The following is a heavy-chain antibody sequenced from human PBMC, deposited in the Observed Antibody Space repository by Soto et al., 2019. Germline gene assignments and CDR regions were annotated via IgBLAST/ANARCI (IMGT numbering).Heavy chain of an antibody. J-gene: IGHJ4*02. CDR3: VRGGGGGLFEH. Sequence: GGSLRLSCATSGFPFNDYYMTWIRQAPGKGLEWLSHISPKSTFRNYADSVKGRFTISRDDTESSLFLQMNSLGVDDTAVYSCVRGGGGGLFEHWGQGVLVTVSS. D-gene: IGHD2-21*01. V-gene: IGHV3-11*06. CDR1: GFPFNDYY. CDR2: ISPKSTFR.